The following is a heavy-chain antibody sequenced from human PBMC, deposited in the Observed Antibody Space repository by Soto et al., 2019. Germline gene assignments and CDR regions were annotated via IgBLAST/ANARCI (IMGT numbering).Heavy chain of an antibody. J-gene: IGHJ6*02. Sequence: EVQLVESGGGLVKPGGSLRLSCAASGFTFSSYSMNWARQAPGKGLEWVSSISSSSSYIYFADSVKGRFTISRDNAKNSLYLQMNSLRAEDTAVYYCARMYCDYGSNGNYYGMDVWGQGTTVTVSS. CDR2: ISSSSSYI. D-gene: IGHD4-17*01. CDR3: ARMYCDYGSNGNYYGMDV. V-gene: IGHV3-21*01. CDR1: GFTFSSYS.